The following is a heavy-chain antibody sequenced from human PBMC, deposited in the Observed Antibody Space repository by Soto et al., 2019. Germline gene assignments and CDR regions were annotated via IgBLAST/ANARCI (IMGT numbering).Heavy chain of an antibody. J-gene: IGHJ6*02. V-gene: IGHV4-34*01. D-gene: IGHD5-18*01. CDR2: INHSGST. CDR1: GGSFSGYY. Sequence: SETLSLTCAVYGGSFSGYYWSWIRQPPGKGLEWIGEINHSGSTNYNPSLKSRVTISVDTSKNQFSLKLSSVTAADTAVYYCARGVETAMVYYYYYYGMDVWGQGTTVT. CDR3: ARGVETAMVYYYYYYGMDV.